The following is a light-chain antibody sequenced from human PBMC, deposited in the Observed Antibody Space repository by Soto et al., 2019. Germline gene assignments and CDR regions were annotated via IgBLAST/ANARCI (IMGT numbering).Light chain of an antibody. Sequence: EIVLTQSPGTLSLSPGERATLSCRASQSFSSSYLAWYQQKPGQAPRLLIYGASSRATGIPDRFSGSGSGTDFPLTISRLEPEDFAVYYCQQFGTSPRTFGHGTKVEIK. CDR3: QQFGTSPRT. CDR2: GAS. CDR1: QSFSSSY. J-gene: IGKJ1*01. V-gene: IGKV3-20*01.